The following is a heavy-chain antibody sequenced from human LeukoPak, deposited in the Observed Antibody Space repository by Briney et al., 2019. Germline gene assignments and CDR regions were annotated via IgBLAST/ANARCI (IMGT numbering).Heavy chain of an antibody. CDR3: ARSHDHLWGNYPDY. V-gene: IGHV4-4*02. J-gene: IGHJ4*02. CDR2: IHHDGRI. D-gene: IGHD3-16*02. Sequence: SETLSLTCDVSGGSIDSTNWWNWVRQPPGKGLEWIGGIHHDGRISYNPSLKSRVTLSVDKSKNQFSLRLNSVTAADTAMYYCARSHDHLWGNYPDYWGQGTLVTVSS. CDR1: GGSIDSTNW.